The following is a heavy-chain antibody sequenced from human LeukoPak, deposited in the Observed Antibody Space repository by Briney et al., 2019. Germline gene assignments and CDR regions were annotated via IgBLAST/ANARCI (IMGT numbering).Heavy chain of an antibody. V-gene: IGHV1-46*01. D-gene: IGHD5-24*01. CDR3: AGGFTGWLQLYYFDY. CDR2: INPSGGST. J-gene: IGHJ4*02. CDR1: GYTFTSYY. Sequence: ASVKVSCKASGYTFTSYYMHWVRQAPGQGLEWMGIINPSGGSTSYAQKFQGRVTMTRDTSTSTVYMELSSLRSEDTAVYYCAGGFTGWLQLYYFDYWGQGTLVTVSS.